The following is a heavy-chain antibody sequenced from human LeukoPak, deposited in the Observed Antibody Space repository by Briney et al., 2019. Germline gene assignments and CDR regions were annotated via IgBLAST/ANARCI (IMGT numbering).Heavy chain of an antibody. Sequence: PSETLSLTCTVSGGSISSYHWSWIRQPPGKGLEWIGYIYYSGSTNYNPSLKSRVTISVDTSKNQFSLKLSSVTAADTAVYYCARDRDSSGWSSEFDYWGQGTLVTVSS. CDR3: ARDRDSSGWSSEFDY. D-gene: IGHD6-19*01. J-gene: IGHJ4*02. CDR1: GGSISSYH. CDR2: IYYSGST. V-gene: IGHV4-59*01.